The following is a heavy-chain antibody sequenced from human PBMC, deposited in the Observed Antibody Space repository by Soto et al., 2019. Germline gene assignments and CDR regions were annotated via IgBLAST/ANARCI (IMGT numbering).Heavy chain of an antibody. CDR1: GFSFSSFA. J-gene: IGHJ4*02. CDR2: ISDDGASI. D-gene: IGHD5-18*01. Sequence: GSLRLSCEASGFSFSSFAMNWVRQAPGRGLEWVSYISDDGASIYYADSLKGRFTISRDNAKNSLSLQMNNLRAEDTAVYYCARENSVQAWLHHFDHWGLGTLVTVSS. CDR3: ARENSVQAWLHHFDH. V-gene: IGHV3-48*03.